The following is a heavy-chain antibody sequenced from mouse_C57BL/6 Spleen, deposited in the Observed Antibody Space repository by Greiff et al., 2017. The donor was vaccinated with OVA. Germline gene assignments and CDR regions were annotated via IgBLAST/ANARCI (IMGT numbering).Heavy chain of an antibody. Sequence: VKLQQSGAELVRPGASVTLSCKASGYTFTDYEMHWVKQTPVHGLEWIGAIDPETGGTAYNQKFKGKAILTADKSSSTAYMELRSLTSEDSAVYYCTDGNYEGEYYYAMDYWGQGTSVTVSS. CDR2: IDPETGGT. V-gene: IGHV1-15*01. CDR1: GYTFTDYE. CDR3: TDGNYEGEYYYAMDY. D-gene: IGHD2-1*01. J-gene: IGHJ4*01.